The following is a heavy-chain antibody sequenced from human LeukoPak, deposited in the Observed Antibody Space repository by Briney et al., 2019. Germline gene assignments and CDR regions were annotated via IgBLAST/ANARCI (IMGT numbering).Heavy chain of an antibody. CDR1: GASFSTFY. CDR3: ARRLGVGDYYFDY. CDR2: VYYTGST. V-gene: IGHV4-59*08. Sequence: TLSLTCTVSGASFSTFYWTWIRQPPGGGLEWIGCVYYTGSTNYNPSLKSRVTISIDTSKNQFSLRLTSVTAADTAVYYCARRLGVGDYYFDYWSQGSLVTVSS. D-gene: IGHD2-21*02. J-gene: IGHJ4*02.